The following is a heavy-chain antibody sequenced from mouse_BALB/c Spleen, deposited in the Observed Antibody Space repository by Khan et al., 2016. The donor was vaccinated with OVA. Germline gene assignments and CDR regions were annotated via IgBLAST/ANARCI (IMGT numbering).Heavy chain of an antibody. Sequence: QVQLQQSGPELVRPGVSVKISCKGSGYTFTDYAMYWVKQSHAKSLEWIGLISTYSGNTNYNQKFEGKATMTVDKSSSTAYMELARLTSEDSAIYYCARPAYDGYYDYWGQGTTLTVSS. D-gene: IGHD2-3*01. CDR3: ARPAYDGYYDY. J-gene: IGHJ2*01. CDR2: ISTYSGNT. V-gene: IGHV1S137*01. CDR1: GYTFTDYA.